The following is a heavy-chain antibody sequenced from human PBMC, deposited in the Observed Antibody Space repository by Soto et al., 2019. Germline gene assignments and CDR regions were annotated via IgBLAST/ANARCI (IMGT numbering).Heavy chain of an antibody. Sequence: QVQLLQSGAEVKKPGASVKVSCKASGYTFTSYGISWVRQAPGQGLEWMGWISTFNSHTDYAQKVQGRVAMTTDRSTGTAYMELRRLRSDDTAVYYCARGPLDYPIPAFDYWGQGTLVTDSS. D-gene: IGHD2-8*01. CDR3: ARGPLDYPIPAFDY. CDR2: ISTFNSHT. CDR1: GYTFTSYG. J-gene: IGHJ4*02. V-gene: IGHV1-18*01.